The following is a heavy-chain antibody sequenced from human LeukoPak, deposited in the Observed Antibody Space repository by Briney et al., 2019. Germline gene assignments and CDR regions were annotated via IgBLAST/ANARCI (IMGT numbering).Heavy chain of an antibody. CDR2: ISGSGGST. V-gene: IGHV3-23*01. J-gene: IGHJ6*02. CDR1: GFTFRSHT. D-gene: IGHD3-10*01. Sequence: PGGSLRLSCAASGFTFRSHTINWVRLAPGKGLEWVSGISGSGGSTYYADSVKGRFTSSRDNSNNTLYVQMNSLRVEDTAVYYCAKSGGLSGSGRLAMDVWGQGTTVTVSS. CDR3: AKSGGLSGSGRLAMDV.